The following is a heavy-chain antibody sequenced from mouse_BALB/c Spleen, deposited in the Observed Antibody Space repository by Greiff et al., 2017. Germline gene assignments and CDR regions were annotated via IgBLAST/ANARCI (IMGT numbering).Heavy chain of an antibody. CDR1: GYSFTGYY. CDR2: INPYNGAT. Sequence: EVQLVESGPELVKPGASVKISCKASGYSFTGYYMHWVKQSHVKSLEWIGRINPYNGATSYNQNFKDKASLTVDKSSSTAYMELHSLTSEDSAVYYCARRELGGYFDYWGQGTTLTVSS. J-gene: IGHJ2*01. CDR3: ARRELGGYFDY. V-gene: IGHV1-31*01. D-gene: IGHD4-1*01.